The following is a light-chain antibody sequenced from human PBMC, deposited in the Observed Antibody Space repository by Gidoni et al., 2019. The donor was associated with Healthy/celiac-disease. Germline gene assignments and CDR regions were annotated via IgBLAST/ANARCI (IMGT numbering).Light chain of an antibody. CDR1: QSVSSSY. Sequence: EIVLTQFPGTLSLSPGERATLPCRASQSVSSSYLAWYQQKPGQAPRLLIHGASRRATGIPDRFSGSGSGTDVTLTISRLEPEDFAVYYCQQYGSAPPYTFGQGTKLEIK. J-gene: IGKJ2*01. V-gene: IGKV3-20*01. CDR2: GAS. CDR3: QQYGSAPPYT.